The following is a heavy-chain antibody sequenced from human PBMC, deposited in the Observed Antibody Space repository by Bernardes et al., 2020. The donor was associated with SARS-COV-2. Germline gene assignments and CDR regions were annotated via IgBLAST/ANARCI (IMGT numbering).Heavy chain of an antibody. CDR3: ARANNRMFDC. CDR2: ISSSGSSI. Sequence: GGSLRLSCAASGFIFSSYEMNWVRQAPGKGLEWVSCISSSGSSICYADSVEGRFTISRDNAKNSLYLQMNSLRVEDTAVYYCARANNRMFDCWGQGTLVTVAS. CDR1: GFIFSSYE. J-gene: IGHJ4*02. D-gene: IGHD1-20*01. V-gene: IGHV3-48*03.